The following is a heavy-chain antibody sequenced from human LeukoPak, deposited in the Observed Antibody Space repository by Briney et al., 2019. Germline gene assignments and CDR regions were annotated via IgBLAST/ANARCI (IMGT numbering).Heavy chain of an antibody. V-gene: IGHV1-24*01. J-gene: IGHJ6*02. CDR1: GYTLTELS. CDR3: ATLDYGGNSGIYYYYYGMDV. D-gene: IGHD4-23*01. CDR2: FDPEDGET. Sequence: SVKVSCKVSGYTLTELSMHWVRQAPGKGLEWMGGFDPEDGETIYAQKFQGRVTMTEDTSTDTAYMELSSLRSEDTAVYYCATLDYGGNSGIYYYYYGMDVWGQGTTVTVSS.